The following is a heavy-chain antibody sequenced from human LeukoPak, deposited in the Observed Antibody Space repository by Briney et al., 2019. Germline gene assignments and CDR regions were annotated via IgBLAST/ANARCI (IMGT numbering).Heavy chain of an antibody. CDR3: AKGVTSGWRTFDY. Sequence: PGGSLRLSCAASGFTFTSYAMSWVRQAPGKGLEWVSVINNSGGSTHYADSVKGRFTISRDNSKSTLYLQMNSLRAEDTAVYYCAKGVTSGWRTFDYWGQGTLVTVSS. CDR1: GFTFTSYA. J-gene: IGHJ4*02. V-gene: IGHV3-23*01. CDR2: INNSGGST. D-gene: IGHD6-19*01.